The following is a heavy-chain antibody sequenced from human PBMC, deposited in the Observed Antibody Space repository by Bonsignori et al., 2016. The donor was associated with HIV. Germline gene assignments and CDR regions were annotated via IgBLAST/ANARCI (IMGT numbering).Heavy chain of an antibody. D-gene: IGHD6-13*01. CDR1: GYTFTSYD. CDR3: ARAGYLEDAFDI. CDR2: MNPNSGNT. V-gene: IGHV1-8*01. J-gene: IGHJ3*02. Sequence: ASVKVSCKASGYTFTSYDINWVRQATGQGLEWMGWMNPNSGNTGYAQKFQGRVTMTRNTSISTAYMELSSLRSEDTAVYYCARAGYLEDAFDIWGQGTMVTVSS.